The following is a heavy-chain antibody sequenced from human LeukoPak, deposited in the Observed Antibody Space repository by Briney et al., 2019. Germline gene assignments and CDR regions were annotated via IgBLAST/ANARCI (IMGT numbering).Heavy chain of an antibody. Sequence: SETLSLTCAVYGGSFSGYYWSWIRQPPGKGLEWIGEINHSGSTNYNPSLKSRVTISVDTSKNQFSLNLSSVTAADTAFYYCARSTGTDAFDIWGQGTMVTVSS. D-gene: IGHD1-1*01. J-gene: IGHJ3*02. V-gene: IGHV4-34*01. CDR2: INHSGST. CDR1: GGSFSGYY. CDR3: ARSTGTDAFDI.